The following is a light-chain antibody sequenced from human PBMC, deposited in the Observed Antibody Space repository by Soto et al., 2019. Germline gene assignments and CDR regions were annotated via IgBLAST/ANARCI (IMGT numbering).Light chain of an antibody. CDR2: EVS. CDR3: NSYTSSNTYV. V-gene: IGLV2-14*01. Sequence: QSVLTQPASVSGSPGQAITISCSGSSSDVGAHNFVSWYQHHPGKAPKLMIYEVSNRPSGVSNRFSGSKSGNTASLTISGLQAEDEADYYCNSYTSSNTYVFGSGTKVTV. CDR1: SSDVGAHNF. J-gene: IGLJ1*01.